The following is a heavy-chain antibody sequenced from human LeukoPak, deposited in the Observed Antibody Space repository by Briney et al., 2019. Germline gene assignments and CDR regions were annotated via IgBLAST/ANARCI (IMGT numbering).Heavy chain of an antibody. J-gene: IGHJ4*02. CDR2: IKSKTDGGTT. D-gene: IGHD5-18*01. Sequence: PGGSLRLSCAASGFTFSNAWMSWVRQAPGKGLEWVGRIKSKTDGGTTDYAAPVKGGFTISRDDSKNTLYLQMNSLKTEDTAVYYCTPVRGQLWRNFDYWGQGTLVTVSS. CDR3: TPVRGQLWRNFDY. CDR1: GFTFSNAW. V-gene: IGHV3-15*01.